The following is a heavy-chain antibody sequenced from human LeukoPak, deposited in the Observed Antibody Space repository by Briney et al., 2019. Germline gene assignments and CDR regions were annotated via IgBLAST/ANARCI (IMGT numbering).Heavy chain of an antibody. D-gene: IGHD3-10*01. V-gene: IGHV3-11*04. J-gene: IGHJ4*02. CDR1: GFTFNDYY. CDR3: ARSSPRLLWFGELLYHFDY. CDR2: LSGSGSII. Sequence: PGGSLRLSCAASGFTFNDYYMSWIRQAPGKGLEWVSYLSGSGSIIYYADSVKGRFTISRDNAENSLYLQMNSLRAEDTAVYYCARSSPRLLWFGELLYHFDYWGQGTLVTVSS.